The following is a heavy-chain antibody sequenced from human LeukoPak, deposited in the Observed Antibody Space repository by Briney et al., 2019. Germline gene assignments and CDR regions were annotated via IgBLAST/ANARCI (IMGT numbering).Heavy chain of an antibody. D-gene: IGHD3-10*01. J-gene: IGHJ4*02. CDR1: GFILSSYE. V-gene: IGHV3-15*01. CDR3: TAPRITMVRGTSGY. CDR2: IKSKTDGGTT. Sequence: GGSLRLSCAASGFILSSYEMSWVRQAPGKGLEWVGRIKSKTDGGTTDYAAPVKGRFTISRDDSKNTLYLQMNSLKTEDTAVYYCTAPRITMVRGTSGYWGQGTLVTVSS.